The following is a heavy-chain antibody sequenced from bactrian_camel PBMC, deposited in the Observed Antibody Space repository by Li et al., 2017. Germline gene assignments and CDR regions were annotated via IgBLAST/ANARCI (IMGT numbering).Heavy chain of an antibody. CDR2: FDRDGST. J-gene: IGHJ6*01. V-gene: IGHV3S53*01. CDR1: GSTASIGC. D-gene: IGHD3*01. Sequence: VQLVESGGGSVQAGGSLRLSCAASGSTASIGCMGWFRQAPGKEREGVAAFDRDGSTSYVDSMKGRFTVSRDSGKNSVYLQMDGLKLEDTAMYYCAAGWGHCDLQTDFQAWGQGTQVTVS. CDR3: AAGWGHCDLQTDFQA.